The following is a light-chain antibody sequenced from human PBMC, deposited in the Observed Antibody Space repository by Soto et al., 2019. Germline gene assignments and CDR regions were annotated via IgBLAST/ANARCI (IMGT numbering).Light chain of an antibody. V-gene: IGKV3-20*01. CDR3: RQYGSSPWT. CDR1: QSVSRSF. Sequence: EIVLTQSPGTLSLSPGERATLSCRASQSVSRSFLAWYQQKPGQAPRLLIYGASNRATGIPDRFSGSASGADFTLTISTLEPEDFAVYYCRQYGSSPWTFGQGTKVEI. J-gene: IGKJ1*01. CDR2: GAS.